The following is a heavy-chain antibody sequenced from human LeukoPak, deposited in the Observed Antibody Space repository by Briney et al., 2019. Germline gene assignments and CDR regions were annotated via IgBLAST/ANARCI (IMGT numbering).Heavy chain of an antibody. V-gene: IGHV1-18*01. CDR1: GYSFPSYC. CDR2: ICAYNGNT. J-gene: IGHJ3*02. Sequence: SVTVSCKASGYSFPSYCIIWVRQAPGPGLEGTGWICAYNGNTNYAQKLQGRVTVTTDTSTSPASMDPGSLRCDDTAVYYCARVRVVSFVVVPAAKPGAFDIWSQGTMVTV. D-gene: IGHD2-2*02. CDR3: ARVRVVSFVVVPAAKPGAFDI.